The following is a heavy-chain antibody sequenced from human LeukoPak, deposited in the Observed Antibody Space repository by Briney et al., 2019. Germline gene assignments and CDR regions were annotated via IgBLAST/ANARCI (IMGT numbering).Heavy chain of an antibody. D-gene: IGHD2-8*02. CDR3: ATTGGYWTGIFDR. Sequence: GGSLRLSCAASGFTVTTNYMTWVRQAPGKGLGWVSGIHGDGRTYYADSVKGRFTISRGSSKNTLYLQMNSLRAEDTAVYYCATTGGYWTGIFDRWGQGTLVTVSS. V-gene: IGHV3-53*01. J-gene: IGHJ4*02. CDR2: IHGDGRT. CDR1: GFTVTTNY.